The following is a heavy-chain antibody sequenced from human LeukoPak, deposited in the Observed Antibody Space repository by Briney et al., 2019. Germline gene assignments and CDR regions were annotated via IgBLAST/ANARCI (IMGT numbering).Heavy chain of an antibody. CDR3: AKDRVGAMLYFDY. CDR2: LSGSGGTT. J-gene: IGHJ4*02. CDR1: GFTVSSNY. D-gene: IGHD1-26*01. V-gene: IGHV3-23*01. Sequence: GGSLRLSCAASGFTVSSNYMSWVRQAPGKGLEWVSGLSGSGGTTYYVDSVKGRFTISRDNSKNTLYLQMNSLRAEDTAVYYCAKDRVGAMLYFDYWGQGTLVTVSS.